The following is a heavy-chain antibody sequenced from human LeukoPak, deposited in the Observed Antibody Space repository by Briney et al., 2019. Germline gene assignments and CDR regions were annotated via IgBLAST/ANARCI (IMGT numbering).Heavy chain of an antibody. J-gene: IGHJ6*02. CDR1: GFTFNKAR. V-gene: IGHV3-21*01. CDR2: ISSSSTYI. CDR3: ARVEGASSSLPSPYFYGMDV. Sequence: GSLRLSCAASGFTFNKARMNWVRQAPGKGLEWVSSISSSSTYIYYADSVKGRFTISRDNAKNSLYLQMSSLRAEDTAVYYCARVEGASSSLPSPYFYGMDVWGQGTTVTVSS. D-gene: IGHD6-13*01.